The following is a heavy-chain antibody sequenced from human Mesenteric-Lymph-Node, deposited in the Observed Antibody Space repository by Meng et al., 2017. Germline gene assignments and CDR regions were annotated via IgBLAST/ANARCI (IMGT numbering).Heavy chain of an antibody. J-gene: IGHJ6*02. CDR1: GFTFSSYS. CDR3: TTLLRFYDSRGGLYGVDV. CDR2: VKSKTDGGTT. D-gene: IGHD3-22*01. Sequence: GGSLRLSCAASGFTFSSYSMNWVRQAPGKGLEWVGRVKSKTDGGTTDYPAPVKGRFTISRDDSKNMLFLQMNSLQTEDTAVYYCTTLLRFYDSRGGLYGVDVWGQGTTVTVSS. V-gene: IGHV3-15*01.